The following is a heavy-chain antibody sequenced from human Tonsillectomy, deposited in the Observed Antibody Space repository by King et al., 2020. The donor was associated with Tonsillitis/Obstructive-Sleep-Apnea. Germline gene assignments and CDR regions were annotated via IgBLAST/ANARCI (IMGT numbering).Heavy chain of an antibody. J-gene: IGHJ6*02. CDR1: GGSLITYY. D-gene: IGHD2/OR15-2a*01. CDR3: ARSRTPFSYPSGMDV. Sequence: VQLQESGPGLVKPSETLSLTCTVSGGSLITYYWTWIRQSPGKGLEWIGYIYYSGSTNYNPSLKRRLTISVDTSENQFSLKLSSVTAADAAVYYCARSRTPFSYPSGMDVWGQGTTVTVSS. CDR2: IYYSGST. V-gene: IGHV4-59*01.